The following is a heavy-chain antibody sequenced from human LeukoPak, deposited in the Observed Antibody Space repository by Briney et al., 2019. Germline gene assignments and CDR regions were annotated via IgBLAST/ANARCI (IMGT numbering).Heavy chain of an antibody. CDR1: GGSFSGYY. CDR3: PRATALYGTYYYGSGSYVDY. J-gene: IGHJ4*02. CDR2: INHSGST. D-gene: IGHD3-10*01. V-gene: IGHV4-34*01. Sequence: SGTLSLTCAVYGGSFSGYYWSWIRQPPGKGLEWIGEINHSGSTNYNPSLKSRVTISVDTSKNQFSLKLSSVTAADTAVYYCPRATALYGTYYYGSGSYVDYWGQGTLVTVSS.